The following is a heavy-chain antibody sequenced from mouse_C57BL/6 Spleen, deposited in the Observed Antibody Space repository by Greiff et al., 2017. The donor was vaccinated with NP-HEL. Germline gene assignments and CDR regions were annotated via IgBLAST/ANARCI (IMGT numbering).Heavy chain of an antibody. Sequence: VQLQQSGAELVRPGTSVKVSCKASGYAFTNYLIEWVKQRPGQGLEWIGVINPGSGGTNYNEKFKGKATLTADKSSSTAYMQLSSLTSEDSAVYFCAREYFDYWRQGTTLTVSS. CDR2: INPGSGGT. CDR1: GYAFTNYL. J-gene: IGHJ2*01. V-gene: IGHV1-54*01. CDR3: AREYFDY.